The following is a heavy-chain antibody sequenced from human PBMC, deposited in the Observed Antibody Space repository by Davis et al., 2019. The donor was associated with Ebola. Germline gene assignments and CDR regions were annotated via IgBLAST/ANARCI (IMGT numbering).Heavy chain of an antibody. CDR2: IYYSGST. Sequence: LRLSCTVSGCSISSGGYYWSWIRQHPGKGLEWIGYIYYSGSTYYNPSLKSRVTISVDTSKNQFSLKLSSVTAADTAVYYCARVYTHNWFDPWGQGTLVTVSS. CDR3: ARVYTHNWFDP. V-gene: IGHV4-31*03. D-gene: IGHD1-14*01. CDR1: GCSISSGGYY. J-gene: IGHJ5*02.